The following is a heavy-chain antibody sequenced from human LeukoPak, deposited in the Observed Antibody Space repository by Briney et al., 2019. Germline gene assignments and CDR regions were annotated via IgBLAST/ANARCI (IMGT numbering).Heavy chain of an antibody. CDR2: IYENGGTT. J-gene: IGHJ4*02. V-gene: IGHV3-23*01. D-gene: IGHD5-18*01. CDR1: GFTFRSHA. CDR3: MTAAGYNFGQY. Sequence: GGSLRLSCVGSGFTFRSHAMSWVRQAPEKGLELVSGIYENGGTTYYADSVRGRFTISRDNSKNTLYLQMNSLRAEDTAIYYCMTAAGYNFGQYWGQGTLVTVSS.